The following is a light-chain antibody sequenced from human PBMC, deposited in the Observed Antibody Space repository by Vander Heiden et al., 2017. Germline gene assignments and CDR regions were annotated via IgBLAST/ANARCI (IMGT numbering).Light chain of an antibody. CDR3: AAWDDSLSAVV. J-gene: IGLJ2*01. Sequence: SVPTQPPSASGTPGQRVTISCFGSSSNNGSNYVYWYQQHPGTAPKLLIYSNNQRPSGVPDRFSGSKSGTSASLAISGLRSEDEADYYCAAWDDSLSAVVFGGGTKLTVL. CDR2: SNN. V-gene: IGLV1-47*02. CDR1: SSNNGSNY.